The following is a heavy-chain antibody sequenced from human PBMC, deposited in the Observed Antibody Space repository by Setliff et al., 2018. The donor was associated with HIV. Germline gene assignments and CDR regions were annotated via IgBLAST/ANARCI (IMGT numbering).Heavy chain of an antibody. D-gene: IGHD2-15*01. CDR1: GYTFTNYY. CDR2: VNTVGGGA. CDR3: AREGQVVVTAKGFDY. J-gene: IGHJ4*02. V-gene: IGHV1-46*01. Sequence: GASVKVSCKTSGYTFTNYYMHWMRQAPGQGLEWMGAVNTVGGGASYAQKFQGRLTVTRDTSTSTVYMELSSLRSEDTAVYYCAREGQVVVTAKGFDYWGLGTLVTVSS.